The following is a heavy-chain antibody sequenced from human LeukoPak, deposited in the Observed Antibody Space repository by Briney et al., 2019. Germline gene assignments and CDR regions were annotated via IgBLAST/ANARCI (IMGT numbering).Heavy chain of an antibody. J-gene: IGHJ4*02. V-gene: IGHV4-59*01. D-gene: IGHD2-2*01. Sequence: SETLSLTCTVSGGSISSYYWSWIRQPPGKGLEWTGYIYYSGSTNYNPSLKSRVTISVDTSKNQFSLKLSSVTAADTAVYYCATLSSTSGSSDYWGQGTLVTVSS. CDR1: GGSISSYY. CDR3: ATLSSTSGSSDY. CDR2: IYYSGST.